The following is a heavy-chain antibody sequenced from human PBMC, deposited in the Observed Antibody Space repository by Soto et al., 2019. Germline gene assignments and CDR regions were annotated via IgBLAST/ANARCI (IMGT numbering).Heavy chain of an antibody. CDR1: GGSISSYY. D-gene: IGHD2-21*02. J-gene: IGHJ6*02. Sequence: KTSETLSLTCTVSGGSISSYYWIWIRQPPGKGLGWIGYIYYSGSTNYNPSLKSRVTISVDTSKNQFSLKLSSVTAADTAVYYCARSGSYCGGDCYPYYYYGMDVWGQGTTVTVSS. CDR3: ARSGSYCGGDCYPYYYYGMDV. V-gene: IGHV4-59*01. CDR2: IYYSGST.